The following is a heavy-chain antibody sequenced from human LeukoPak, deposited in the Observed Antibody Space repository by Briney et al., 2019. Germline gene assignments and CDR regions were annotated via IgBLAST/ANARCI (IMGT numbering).Heavy chain of an antibody. J-gene: IGHJ3*02. Sequence: SETLSLTCAVYGGSFSGYYWSWIRQPPGKGLEWIREINHSGSTNYNPSLKSRVTISVDTSKNQFSLKLSSVTAADTAVYYCARSRRRIVVVPAATHAFDIWGQGTMVTVSS. CDR3: ARSRRRIVVVPAATHAFDI. D-gene: IGHD2-2*01. CDR1: GGSFSGYY. CDR2: INHSGST. V-gene: IGHV4-34*01.